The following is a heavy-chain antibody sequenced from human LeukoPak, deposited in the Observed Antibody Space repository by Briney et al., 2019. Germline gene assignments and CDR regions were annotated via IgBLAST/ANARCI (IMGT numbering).Heavy chain of an antibody. J-gene: IGHJ6*02. V-gene: IGHV4-59*01. Sequence: SETLSITCTVSGGSISSYYWSWIRQPPGKGLEWIGYIYYSGSTNYNPSLKSRVTISVDTSKNQFSLKLSSVTAADTAVYYCARDDGGDYGSGGMDVWGQGTTVTVSS. CDR3: ARDDGGDYGSGGMDV. CDR2: IYYSGST. CDR1: GGSISSYY. D-gene: IGHD4-17*01.